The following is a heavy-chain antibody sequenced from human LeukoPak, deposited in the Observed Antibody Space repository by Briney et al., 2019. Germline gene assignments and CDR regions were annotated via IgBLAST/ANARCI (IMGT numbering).Heavy chain of an antibody. D-gene: IGHD5-12*01. CDR2: INHSGST. V-gene: IGHV4-34*01. Sequence: SETRSLTCAVYGGSFSGYYWSWIRQPPGKGLEWIGEINHSGSTYYNPSLKSRVTISVDTSKNQFSLNLNSVTAADTAVYYCARDSGGYDTFDYWGQGTLVTVSS. CDR3: ARDSGGYDTFDY. CDR1: GGSFSGYY. J-gene: IGHJ4*02.